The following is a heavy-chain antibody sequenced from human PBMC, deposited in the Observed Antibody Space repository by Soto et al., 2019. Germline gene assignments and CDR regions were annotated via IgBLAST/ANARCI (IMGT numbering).Heavy chain of an antibody. V-gene: IGHV3-53*04. J-gene: IGHJ3*02. Sequence: EVQLVESGGGLVQPGGSLRLSCAASGFTVSNNYMTWVRQAPGKGLEWVSIIYIGGSTYYADSVKGRFTISRHNSKXTVYLEXNXLRAEDTAVYXCARGTSVVSDAFDIWGQGTMVTVSS. CDR2: IYIGGST. D-gene: IGHD3-22*01. CDR3: ARGTSVVSDAFDI. CDR1: GFTVSNNY.